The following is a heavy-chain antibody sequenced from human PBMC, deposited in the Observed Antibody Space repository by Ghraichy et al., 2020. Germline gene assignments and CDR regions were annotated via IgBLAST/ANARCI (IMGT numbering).Heavy chain of an antibody. V-gene: IGHV3-21*01. J-gene: IGHJ4*02. Sequence: LSLTCAASGFTFSSYSMNWVRQAPGKGLEWVSSISSSSSYIYYADSVKGRFTISRDNAKNSLYLQMNSLRAEDTAVYYCAILPIFGVVRNFDYWGQGTLVTVSS. CDR3: AILPIFGVVRNFDY. D-gene: IGHD3-3*01. CDR1: GFTFSSYS. CDR2: ISSSSSYI.